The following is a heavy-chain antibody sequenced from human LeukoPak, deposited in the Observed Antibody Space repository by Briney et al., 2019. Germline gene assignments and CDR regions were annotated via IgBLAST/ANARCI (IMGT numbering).Heavy chain of an antibody. Sequence: GGSLRLSCAASGFTLSTYVMSWVRQAPGKGLEWVSAISGSGGTTYYADSVKGRFTISRDNSKNTVYLHLNNLRAEDTAIYFCAKDPRGTYSGWHTGDAFDVWGQGTMVTVSS. CDR1: GFTLSTYV. CDR3: AKDPRGTYSGWHTGDAFDV. J-gene: IGHJ3*01. V-gene: IGHV3-23*01. D-gene: IGHD6-19*01. CDR2: ISGSGGTT.